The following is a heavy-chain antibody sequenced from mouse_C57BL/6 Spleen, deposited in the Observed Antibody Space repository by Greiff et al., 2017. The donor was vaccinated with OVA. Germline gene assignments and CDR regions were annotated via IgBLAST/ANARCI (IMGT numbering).Heavy chain of an antibody. D-gene: IGHD3-2*02. CDR2: INPNNGGT. J-gene: IGHJ2*01. CDR1: GYTFTDYY. Sequence: EVQLQQSGPELVKPGASVKISCKASGYTFTDYYVNWVKQSHGKSLEWIGDINPNNGGTSYNQKFKGKATLTVDKSSSTAYMELRSLTSEDSAVYDCARGPVSSGFDYWGQGTTLTVSS. CDR3: ARGPVSSGFDY. V-gene: IGHV1-26*01.